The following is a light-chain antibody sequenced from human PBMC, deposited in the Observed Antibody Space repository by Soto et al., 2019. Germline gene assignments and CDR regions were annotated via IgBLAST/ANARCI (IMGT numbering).Light chain of an antibody. CDR1: STDFVGYNR. CDR2: EVS. CDR3: SLYTSENAYV. J-gene: IGLJ1*01. Sequence: QAVLTQPPSVSGSPGQSVTISCTGTSTDFVGYNRVSWYQQPPGTAPKLMIYEVSTRPSGVPDRFSGSKSGNTASLTISGLQAADEADYYCSLYTSENAYVFGPGTKLTVL. V-gene: IGLV2-18*01.